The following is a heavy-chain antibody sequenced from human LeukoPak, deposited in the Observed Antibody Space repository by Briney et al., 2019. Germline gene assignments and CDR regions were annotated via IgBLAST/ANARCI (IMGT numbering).Heavy chain of an antibody. CDR2: ISYDGSNI. CDR1: GFIFSSYA. Sequence: GGSLRLSCAASGFIFSSYAMHWVRQAPGKGLEWVAVISYDGSNIYYADSVKGRFTISRDNSKNTLYLQMNSLRAEDTAVYYCAKDSGTPASDTYYYGGAFDSWGQGTMVTVSS. V-gene: IGHV3-30-3*01. D-gene: IGHD2/OR15-2a*01. CDR3: AKDSGTPASDTYYYGGAFDS. J-gene: IGHJ3*02.